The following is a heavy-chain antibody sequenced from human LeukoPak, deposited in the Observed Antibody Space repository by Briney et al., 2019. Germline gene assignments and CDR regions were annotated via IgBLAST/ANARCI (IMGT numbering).Heavy chain of an antibody. Sequence: GGSLRLSCAASGFTFSSYAMSWVRQAPGKGLEWVSGISGSGGYTYYADSVKGRVTISRDNSKNTLYLQMNSLRAEDTAVYYCARARGYGSGNFDYWGQGTLVTVSS. D-gene: IGHD3-10*01. CDR3: ARARGYGSGNFDY. CDR2: ISGSGGYT. CDR1: GFTFSSYA. J-gene: IGHJ4*02. V-gene: IGHV3-23*01.